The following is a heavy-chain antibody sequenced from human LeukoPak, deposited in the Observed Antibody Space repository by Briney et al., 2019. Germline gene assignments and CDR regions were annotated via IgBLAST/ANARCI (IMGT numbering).Heavy chain of an antibody. CDR2: IWYDGSNK. V-gene: IGHV3-33*01. CDR1: GFTFSSYG. CDR3: ARDRPESIVGATFTFDY. Sequence: PGRSLRLSCAASGFTFSSYGMHWVRQAPGKGLEWVAVIWYDGSNKYCADSVKGRFTISRDNSKNTLYLQMNSLRAEDTAVYYCARDRPESIVGATFTFDYWGQGTLVTVSS. J-gene: IGHJ4*02. D-gene: IGHD1-26*01.